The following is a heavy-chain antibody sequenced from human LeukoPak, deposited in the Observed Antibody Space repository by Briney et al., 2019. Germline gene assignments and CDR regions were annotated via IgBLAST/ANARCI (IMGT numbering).Heavy chain of an antibody. CDR2: IYWDDDK. V-gene: IGHV2-5*02. CDR1: GFSLSTSGVG. CDR3: AHRPYTSGCFDH. D-gene: IGHD6-25*01. J-gene: IGHJ4*02. Sequence: SGPTLVNPTQTLTLTCTFSGFSLSTSGVGVGWIRQPPGKALEWLALIYWDDDKVYSPSLQSRLTITKDTSKNQVVLTMTNMDPADTATYYCAHRPYTSGCFDHWGQGTLVTVSS.